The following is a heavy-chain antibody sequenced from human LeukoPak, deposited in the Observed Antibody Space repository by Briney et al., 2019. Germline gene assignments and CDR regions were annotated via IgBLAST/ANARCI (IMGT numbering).Heavy chain of an antibody. J-gene: IGHJ6*04. CDR3: ASRIQLWLRGIVDV. V-gene: IGHV4-39*01. Sequence: SETLSLACTVSGASISSSNHFWGWIRQPPGKGLKWIGSIYYSGSTYYNPSLKSRVTISVDTSKNQFSLKLSSVTAADTAVYYCASRIQLWLRGIVDVWGKGTTVTVSS. CDR2: IYYSGST. D-gene: IGHD5-18*01. CDR1: GASISSSNHF.